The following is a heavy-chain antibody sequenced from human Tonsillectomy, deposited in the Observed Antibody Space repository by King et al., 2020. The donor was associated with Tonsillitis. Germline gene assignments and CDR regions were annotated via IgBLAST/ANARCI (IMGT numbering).Heavy chain of an antibody. V-gene: IGHV4-59*08. J-gene: IGHJ4*02. D-gene: IGHD3-10*01. CDR1: GCSISNYY. Sequence: VQLQESGPGLVKPSETLSLTCTVSGCSISNYYWSWIRQPPGKGLDGIGYIYYSGNTNYNPSLKSRVTILVDTSKNQFSLKLSSVTAADTAVYYCARHYRYYGSGTYFDYWGQGTLVTVSS. CDR3: ARHYRYYGSGTYFDY. CDR2: IYYSGNT.